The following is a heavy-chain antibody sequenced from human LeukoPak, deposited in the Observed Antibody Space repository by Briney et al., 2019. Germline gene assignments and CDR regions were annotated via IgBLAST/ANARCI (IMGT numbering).Heavy chain of an antibody. D-gene: IGHD2-15*01. CDR1: GFTFSTYG. CDR2: ISYAGSNK. V-gene: IGHV3-30*18. CDR3: AKDEGHCTGGSCYRQDY. Sequence: GRSLSLSCAASGFTFSTYGMHWVRQAPGKGPEWVAVISYAGSNKYYAESVKGRFTISRDNSKNTLYLQMNSLRAEDTAVYYCAKDEGHCTGGSCYRQDYWGQGTLVTVSS. J-gene: IGHJ4*02.